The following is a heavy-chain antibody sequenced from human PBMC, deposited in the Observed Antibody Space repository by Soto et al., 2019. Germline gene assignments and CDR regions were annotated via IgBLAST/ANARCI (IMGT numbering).Heavy chain of an antibody. Sequence: QVQLLQSGAEVKRPGSSVKVSCETSGGMFSSYALNWVRQAPGQGLEWMGGIIRFSATPHYAQKFQGIVTITADESTKTAYIELSSLGSEDTAIYDCSRGGTRVIAYYAVDFCGQGNTVIVAS. CDR2: IIRFSATP. CDR1: GGMFSSYA. CDR3: SRGGTRVIAYYAVDF. V-gene: IGHV1-69*01. D-gene: IGHD2-2*01. J-gene: IGHJ6*01.